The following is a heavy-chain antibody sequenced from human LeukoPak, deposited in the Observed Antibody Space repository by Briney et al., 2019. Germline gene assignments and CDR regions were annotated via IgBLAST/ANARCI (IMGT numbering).Heavy chain of an antibody. CDR1: GGSIGSGSYY. CDR3: ARRFGEYYGLDV. J-gene: IGHJ6*02. Sequence: SETLSLTCTVSGGSIGSGSYYWSWIRQPAGKGLEWIGHIYTSGSTNYNPSLKSRVTISVDTSKNQFSLKLSSVTAADTAVYYCARRFGEYYGLDVWGQGTTVTVSS. D-gene: IGHD2/OR15-2a*01. CDR2: IYTSGST. V-gene: IGHV4-61*09.